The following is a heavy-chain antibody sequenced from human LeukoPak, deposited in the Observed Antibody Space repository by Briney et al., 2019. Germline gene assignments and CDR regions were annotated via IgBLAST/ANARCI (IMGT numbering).Heavy chain of an antibody. CDR2: IYYSGST. J-gene: IGHJ5*02. CDR1: GGSISGYY. CDR3: AREALCSGGSCPPGNWFDP. D-gene: IGHD2-15*01. Sequence: PSETLSLTCTVSGGSISGYYWSWIRQPPGKGLEWIGYIYYSGSTYYNPSLKSRVTISVDTSKNQFSLKLSSVTAADTAVYYCAREALCSGGSCPPGNWFDPWGQGTLVTVSS. V-gene: IGHV4-30-4*08.